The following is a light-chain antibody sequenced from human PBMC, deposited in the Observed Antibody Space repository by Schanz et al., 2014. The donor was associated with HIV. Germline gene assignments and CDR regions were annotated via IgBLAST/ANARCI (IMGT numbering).Light chain of an antibody. Sequence: QSVLTQPPSVSGAPGQRVTISCTGSSSNIGSVYDVHWYQQLPGTAPKHLIFANSDRPSGVPDRFSGSKSGNTASLTVSGLQAEDEADYYCSSYAGSNIVLFGGGTKLTVL. V-gene: IGLV1-40*01. CDR3: SSYAGSNIVL. J-gene: IGLJ2*01. CDR2: ANS. CDR1: SSNIGSVYD.